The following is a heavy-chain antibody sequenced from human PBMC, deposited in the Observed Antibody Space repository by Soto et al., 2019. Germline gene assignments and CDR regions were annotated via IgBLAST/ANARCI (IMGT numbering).Heavy chain of an antibody. CDR1: GGSISSYY. Sequence: SETLSLTCTVSGGSISSYYWSWIRQPPGKGLEWIGYIYYSGSTNYNPSLKSRVTISVDTSKNQFSLKLSSVTAADTAVYYCARDRGAVAGSGYWFDPWGQGTLVTVSS. CDR2: IYYSGST. D-gene: IGHD6-19*01. J-gene: IGHJ5*02. CDR3: ARDRGAVAGSGYWFDP. V-gene: IGHV4-59*01.